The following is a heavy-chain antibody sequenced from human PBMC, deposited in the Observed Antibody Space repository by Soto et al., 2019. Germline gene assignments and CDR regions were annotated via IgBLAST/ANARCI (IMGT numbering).Heavy chain of an antibody. CDR3: ATNAFPPGIAAAGTSYYYGMDV. CDR1: GYTFTGYY. V-gene: IGHV1-2*04. Sequence: ASVKVSCKASGYTFTGYYMHWVRQAPGQGLEWMGWINPNSGGTNYAQKFQGWVTMTRDTSISTAYMELSRLRSDDTAVYYCATNAFPPGIAAAGTSYYYGMDVWGQGTTVTVSS. J-gene: IGHJ6*02. CDR2: INPNSGGT. D-gene: IGHD6-13*01.